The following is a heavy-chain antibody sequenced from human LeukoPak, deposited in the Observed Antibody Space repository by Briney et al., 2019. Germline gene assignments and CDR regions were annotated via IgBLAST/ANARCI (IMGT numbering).Heavy chain of an antibody. D-gene: IGHD5-12*01. CDR3: TKRMLSGADSPFDY. Sequence: GGSLRLSRVASGFTFSDYWMSWVRQAPGKGLEWVSLISGGGDRTFYVDSVRGRFTISRDKSKSTLFLQMNSLRAEDTAVYYCTKRMLSGADSPFDYWGQGTLVTVSS. V-gene: IGHV3-23*01. J-gene: IGHJ4*02. CDR1: GFTFSDYW. CDR2: ISGGGDRT.